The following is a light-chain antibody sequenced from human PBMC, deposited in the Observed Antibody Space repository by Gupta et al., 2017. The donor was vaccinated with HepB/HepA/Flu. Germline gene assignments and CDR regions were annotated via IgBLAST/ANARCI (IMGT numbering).Light chain of an antibody. V-gene: IGKV3-15*01. CDR2: GSF. Sequence: GERANLSCRASQRISTNLAWYQQKPGQAPSVLIYGSFTRATGIPARFSGSGSGTEFTLTISSLQSEDFAVYFCQQYNNWPPTFGGGTKVEIK. CDR3: QQYNNWPPT. J-gene: IGKJ4*01. CDR1: QRISTN.